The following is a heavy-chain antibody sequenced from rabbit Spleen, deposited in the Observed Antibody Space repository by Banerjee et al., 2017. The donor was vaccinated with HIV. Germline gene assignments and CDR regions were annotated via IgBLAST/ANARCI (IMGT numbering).Heavy chain of an antibody. CDR3: ARDSGSSFSSYGMDL. J-gene: IGHJ6*01. V-gene: IGHV1S45*01. D-gene: IGHD8-1*01. CDR2: IYAGSSGAT. CDR1: GFTLNSGYD. Sequence: QQQLEESGGGLVQPEGSLTLTCKASGFTLNSGYDMCWVRQAPGKGLEWIASIYAGSSGATYSATWAKGRFTISKTSSTTVTLQMTSLTAADMATYFCARDSGSSFSSYGMDLWGPGTLVTVS.